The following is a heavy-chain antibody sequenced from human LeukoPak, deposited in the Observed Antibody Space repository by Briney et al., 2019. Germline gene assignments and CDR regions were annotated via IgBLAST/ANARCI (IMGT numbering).Heavy chain of an antibody. CDR1: GFTFSSYS. CDR3: AASITGTPGDAFDI. Sequence: GGPLRLSCAASGFTFSSYSMNWVRQAPGKGLEWVSSISSSSSYIYYADSVKGRFTISRDNAKNSLYLQMNSLRAEDTAVYYCAASITGTPGDAFDIWGQGTMVTVSS. V-gene: IGHV3-21*01. CDR2: ISSSSSYI. D-gene: IGHD1-20*01. J-gene: IGHJ3*02.